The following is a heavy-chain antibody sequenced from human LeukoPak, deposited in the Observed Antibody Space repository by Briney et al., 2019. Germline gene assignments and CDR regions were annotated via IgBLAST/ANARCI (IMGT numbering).Heavy chain of an antibody. J-gene: IGHJ5*02. V-gene: IGHV5-51*01. CDR3: AREGEYSSSPHNWFDP. CDR1: GYSFTNYW. CDR2: IYPGDSDT. Sequence: GESLKISCKGSGYSFTNYWIGWVRQMPGKGLEWMGIIYPGDSDTKYSPSLQGQVTISADKSINTAYLQWSSLKASDTAMYYCAREGEYSSSPHNWFDPWGQGTLVTVSS. D-gene: IGHD6-6*01.